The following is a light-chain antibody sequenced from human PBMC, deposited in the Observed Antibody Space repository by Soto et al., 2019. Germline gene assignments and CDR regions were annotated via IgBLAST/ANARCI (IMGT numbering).Light chain of an antibody. Sequence: QSALTQPASVSGSPGQSITISCTGTSSDVGNYNFVSWYQHHAGTAPKLIIYQVTNRPSGVSDRFSGSKSGDTASLTISGLQAEDEADYYCTSYTAFSTDILFGGGTKVPS. V-gene: IGLV2-14*01. CDR2: QVT. CDR1: SSDVGNYNF. CDR3: TSYTAFSTDIL. J-gene: IGLJ2*01.